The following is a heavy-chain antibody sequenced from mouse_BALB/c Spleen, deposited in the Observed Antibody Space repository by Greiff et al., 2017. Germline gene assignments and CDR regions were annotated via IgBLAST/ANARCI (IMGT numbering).Heavy chain of an antibody. CDR3: ARRYGSSYSYYYAMDY. CDR1: GYTFTDYY. V-gene: IGHV1-77*01. Sequence: QVQLKESGAELARPGASVKLSCKASGYTFTDYYINWVKQRTGQGLEWIGEIYPGSGNTYYNEKFKGKATLTADKSSSTAYMQLSSLTSEDSAVYFCARRYGSSYSYYYAMDYWGQGTSVTVSS. D-gene: IGHD1-1*01. J-gene: IGHJ4*01. CDR2: IYPGSGNT.